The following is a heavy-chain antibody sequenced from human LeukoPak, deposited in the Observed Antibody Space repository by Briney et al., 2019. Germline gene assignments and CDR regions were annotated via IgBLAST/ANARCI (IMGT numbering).Heavy chain of an antibody. Sequence: ASVKVSCKVSGYTLTELSMHWVRQAPGKGLEWMGGFDPEDGETIYAQKFQGRVTMTEDTSTDTAYMELSSLRSEDTAVYYCARDWPMMEVSYYYYGMDVWGQGTTVTVSS. D-gene: IGHD3-22*01. CDR2: FDPEDGET. CDR3: ARDWPMMEVSYYYYGMDV. V-gene: IGHV1-24*01. CDR1: GYTLTELS. J-gene: IGHJ6*02.